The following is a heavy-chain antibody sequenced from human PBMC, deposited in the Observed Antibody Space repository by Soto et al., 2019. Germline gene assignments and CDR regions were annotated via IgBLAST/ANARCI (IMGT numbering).Heavy chain of an antibody. CDR2: IGTAGDP. J-gene: IGHJ6*02. Sequence: GGSLRLSCVASGFILSGYDMHWVRQATGEGLEWVSAIGTAGDPYYSGSVKGRFTISRGNAENSVYLQMNSLRAGDTAVYYCARAGYDSSGYYFYAMDVWGPGTTVTVS. V-gene: IGHV3-13*05. D-gene: IGHD3-22*01. CDR3: ARAGYDSSGYYFYAMDV. CDR1: GFILSGYD.